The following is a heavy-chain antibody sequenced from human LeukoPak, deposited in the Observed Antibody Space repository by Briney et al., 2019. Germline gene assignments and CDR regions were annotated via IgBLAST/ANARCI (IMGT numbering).Heavy chain of an antibody. CDR2: ISSSSNTI. J-gene: IGHJ4*02. V-gene: IGHV3-48*02. CDR1: GFTFSSYS. CDR3: ARDDHYDSSGYPLGY. D-gene: IGHD3-22*01. Sequence: GGSLRLSCAASGFTFSSYSMNWVRQSPGKGLEWVSYISSSSNTIYYADSVKGRFTISRDNAKNSLYLQMNSLRDEDTAVYYCARDDHYDSSGYPLGYWGQGTLVTVSS.